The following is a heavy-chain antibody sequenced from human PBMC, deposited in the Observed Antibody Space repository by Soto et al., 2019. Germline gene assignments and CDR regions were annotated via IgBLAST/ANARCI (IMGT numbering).Heavy chain of an antibody. CDR1: GFTFSSYG. J-gene: IGHJ6*02. Sequence: GSLRLSCAASGFTFSSYGMHWVRQAPGKGLEWVAVISYDGSNKYYADSVKGRFTISRDNSKNTLYLQMNSLRAEDTAVYYCAKILMNFVLVPAASYYSYGMDVGGQGTTFTVS. V-gene: IGHV3-30*18. D-gene: IGHD2-2*01. CDR3: AKILMNFVLVPAASYYSYGMDV. CDR2: ISYDGSNK.